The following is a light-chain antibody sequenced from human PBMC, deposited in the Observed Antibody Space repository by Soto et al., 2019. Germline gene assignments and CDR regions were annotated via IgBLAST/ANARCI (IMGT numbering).Light chain of an antibody. J-gene: IGKJ4*01. CDR3: QQYGSSPQGLT. CDR2: GAS. Sequence: EIVLTQSPGTLSLSPGERATLSCRASQSVSSSDLAWYQQKPGQAPRLLIYGASSRATGIPDRFSGSGSGTDFTLTISSLEPEDFAVYYCQQYGSSPQGLTFGGGTKVEIK. V-gene: IGKV3-20*01. CDR1: QSVSSSD.